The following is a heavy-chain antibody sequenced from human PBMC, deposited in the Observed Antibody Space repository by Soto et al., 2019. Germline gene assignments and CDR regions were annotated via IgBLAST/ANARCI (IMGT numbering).Heavy chain of an antibody. Sequence: QVQLQESGPGLVKPSQTLSLTCTVSGGSISSGGYYWNWIRQHPGKGLEWIGYNPSLKSRVTISVDASKNQFSLKLSSVTAAATAVYYCARSVFPWGQGTLVTVSS. CDR3: ARSVFP. J-gene: IGHJ5*02. CDR1: GGSISSGGYY. V-gene: IGHV4-31*03.